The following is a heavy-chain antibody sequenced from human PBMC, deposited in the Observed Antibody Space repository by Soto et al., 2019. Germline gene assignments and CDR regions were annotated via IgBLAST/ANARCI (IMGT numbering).Heavy chain of an antibody. Sequence: PGGSLRLSWAASGVNFSSYGMHWVRQAPGKGLDWVAVISYDGSNKYYADSVKGRFTISRDNSKNTLYLQMNSLRAEDTAVYYCARGYYYGSGSYYYYYGMDVWGQGTTVTVSS. CDR2: ISYDGSNK. CDR1: GVNFSSYG. J-gene: IGHJ6*02. D-gene: IGHD3-10*01. V-gene: IGHV3-30*03. CDR3: ARGYYYGSGSYYYYYGMDV.